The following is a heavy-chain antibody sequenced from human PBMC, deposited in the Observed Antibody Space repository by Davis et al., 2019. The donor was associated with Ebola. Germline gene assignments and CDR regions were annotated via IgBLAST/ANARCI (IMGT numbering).Heavy chain of an antibody. J-gene: IGHJ5*02. V-gene: IGHV4-59*01. CDR1: GGSLSNFY. Sequence: PSETLSLTCTVSGGSLSNFYWSWIRQPPGEGLEWLGEIYQSGTTDCNPSFKGRVSMSIDMSKNEFSLKLTSVTAADTAVYFCAGDNVPALGAGGIDPWGQGTLVTVSS. D-gene: IGHD1-26*01. CDR3: AGDNVPALGAGGIDP. CDR2: IYQSGTT.